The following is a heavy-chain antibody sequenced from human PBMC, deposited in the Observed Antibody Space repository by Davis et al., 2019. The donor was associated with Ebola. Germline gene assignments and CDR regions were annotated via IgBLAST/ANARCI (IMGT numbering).Heavy chain of an antibody. CDR1: GFTFSSYA. V-gene: IGHV3-23*01. Sequence: GESLKISCAASGFTFSSYAMSWVRQAPGKGLEWVSAISGSGGSTYYADSVKGRFTISRDNSKNTLYLQMNSLRAEDTAVYYCAGGDFWSGQFDYWGQGARVTVSS. CDR3: AGGDFWSGQFDY. D-gene: IGHD3-3*01. J-gene: IGHJ4*02. CDR2: ISGSGGST.